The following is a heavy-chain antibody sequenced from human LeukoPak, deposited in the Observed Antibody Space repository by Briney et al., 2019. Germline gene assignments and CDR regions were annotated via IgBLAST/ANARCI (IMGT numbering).Heavy chain of an antibody. CDR2: TSQDGSFK. V-gene: IGHV3-30*03. Sequence: GRSLRLSCVVSGLNFSSNGMHWVRQAPGKGLEWVAVTSQDGSFKHYVDSVMGRFTISRDNSKNTLFLQMSSLRVEDTALYYCASFHMYCSGGSCYDHGMDVWGQGTMVTVSS. D-gene: IGHD2-15*01. CDR1: GLNFSSNG. CDR3: ASFHMYCSGGSCYDHGMDV. J-gene: IGHJ6*02.